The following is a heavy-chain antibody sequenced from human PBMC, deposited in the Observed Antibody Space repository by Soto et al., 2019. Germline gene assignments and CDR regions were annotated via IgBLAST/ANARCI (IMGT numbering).Heavy chain of an antibody. CDR3: ARQMTWFDT. Sequence: EVQLVQSGAEVKKPGESLKVSCEASGYIFTTYAIGWVRQMPGKGLEWVGLIHPGDSDARYSPSFQGQVTISADKSISTAYLQWNSLTASDTAMSYCARQMTWFDTWGQGTLVIVSS. V-gene: IGHV5-51*01. CDR1: GYIFTTYA. CDR2: IHPGDSDA. J-gene: IGHJ5*02.